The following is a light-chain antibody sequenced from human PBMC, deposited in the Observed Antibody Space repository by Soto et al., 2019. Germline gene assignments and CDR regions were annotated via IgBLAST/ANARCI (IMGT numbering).Light chain of an antibody. CDR1: SSNIGSKY. Sequence: QSALTQPPSASATPGQRVTISCSGSSSNIGSKYVYWYQQLPGTAPKLLIYRNNQRPSGVPDRFSGSKSGTSASLAISGLRSEDEADYYCAAWDDSLSGLYVFGTGTKVTVL. J-gene: IGLJ1*01. CDR3: AAWDDSLSGLYV. CDR2: RNN. V-gene: IGLV1-47*01.